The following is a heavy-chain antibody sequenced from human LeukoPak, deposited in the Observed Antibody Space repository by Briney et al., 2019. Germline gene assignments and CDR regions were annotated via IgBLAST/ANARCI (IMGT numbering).Heavy chain of an antibody. J-gene: IGHJ3*02. CDR1: GFPFSNYV. Sequence: GGSLRLSCAASGFPFSNYVMNWVRQAPGKGLEWVSFTDTSGKYIYYGDSVKGRFTISRDNAKNLLFLQMNGLRAEDTAVYYCARGRSITLLRGVAMSDGFDIWGQGAMVAVSS. D-gene: IGHD3-10*01. CDR2: TDTSGKYI. V-gene: IGHV3-21*06. CDR3: ARGRSITLLRGVAMSDGFDI.